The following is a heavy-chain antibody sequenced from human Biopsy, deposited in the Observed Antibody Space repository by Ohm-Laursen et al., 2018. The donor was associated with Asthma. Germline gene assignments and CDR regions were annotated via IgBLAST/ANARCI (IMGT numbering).Heavy chain of an antibody. J-gene: IGHJ6*02. Sequence: SSVKVSCKASGDSFSIFTYSWVRQAPGQGLEWMGGLSPMIGRANYAQKFQGRVTISADRPTSTAYMELSSLSSEDTAVYYCARGYSGSDRIVYYYSGLEVWGQGTTVTVSS. CDR1: GDSFSIFT. V-gene: IGHV1-69*02. D-gene: IGHD5-12*01. CDR2: LSPMIGRA. CDR3: ARGYSGSDRIVYYYSGLEV.